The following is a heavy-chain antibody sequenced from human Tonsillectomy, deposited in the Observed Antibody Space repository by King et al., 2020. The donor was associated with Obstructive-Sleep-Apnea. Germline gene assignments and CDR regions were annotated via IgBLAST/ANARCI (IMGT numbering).Heavy chain of an antibody. V-gene: IGHV3-30*02. CDR1: GFTFGSYG. D-gene: IGHD2-21*02. CDR2: IWYDGSNK. Sequence: QVQLVESGGGVVQPGGSLRLSCAASGFTFGSYGIHWVRQAPGKGLEWVAFIWYDGSNKYYADSVKGRFTISRDNSKNTLYLQMNSLRAEDTAVYYCAKDCFVGVTPSYWYFDLWGRGTLVTVSS. CDR3: AKDCFVGVTPSYWYFDL. J-gene: IGHJ2*01.